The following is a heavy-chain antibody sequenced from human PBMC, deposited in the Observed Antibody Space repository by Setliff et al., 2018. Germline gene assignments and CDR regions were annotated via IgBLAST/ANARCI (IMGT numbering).Heavy chain of an antibody. Sequence: GASVKVSCKASGYTFTGYYMHWVRQAPGQGLEWMGRINPNSGGTNYAQKFQGRVTMTRDTSISTAYTELSRLRSDDTAVYYCARSYYYDSSAANWFDPWGQGTQVTVSS. CDR2: INPNSGGT. CDR3: ARSYYYDSSAANWFDP. J-gene: IGHJ5*02. D-gene: IGHD3-22*01. V-gene: IGHV1-2*06. CDR1: GYTFTGYY.